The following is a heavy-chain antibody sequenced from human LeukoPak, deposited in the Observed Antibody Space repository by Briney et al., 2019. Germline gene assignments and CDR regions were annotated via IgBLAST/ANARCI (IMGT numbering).Heavy chain of an antibody. CDR1: GGSVSSGSYY. CDR2: IYYSGST. V-gene: IGHV4-61*01. J-gene: IGHJ3*02. CDR3: ARVPILTGYYRDAFDI. D-gene: IGHD3-9*01. Sequence: KPSETLSLTCTVSGGSVSSGSYYWSWIRQPPGKGLEWIGYIYYSGSTNYNPSLKSRVTISVDTSKNQFSLKLSSVTAADTAVYYCARVPILTGYYRDAFDIWGQGTMVTVSS.